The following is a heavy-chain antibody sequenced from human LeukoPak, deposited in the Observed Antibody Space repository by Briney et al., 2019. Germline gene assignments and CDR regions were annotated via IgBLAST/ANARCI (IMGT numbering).Heavy chain of an antibody. Sequence: ASVKVSCKASGYTFTGYYMHWVRQAPGQGLEWMRRINPNSGGTNYAQKFQGRVTMTRDTSISTAYMELSRLRSDDTAVYYCARERVVRGSFDYWGQGTLVTVSS. D-gene: IGHD3-10*01. CDR3: ARERVVRGSFDY. CDR2: INPNSGGT. J-gene: IGHJ4*02. CDR1: GYTFTGYY. V-gene: IGHV1-2*06.